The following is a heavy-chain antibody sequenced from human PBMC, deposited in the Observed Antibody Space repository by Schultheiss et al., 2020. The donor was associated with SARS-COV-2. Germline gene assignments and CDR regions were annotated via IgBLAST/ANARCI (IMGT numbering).Heavy chain of an antibody. V-gene: IGHV3-48*03. J-gene: IGHJ6*02. CDR2: ISSSGSTI. D-gene: IGHD3-10*01. CDR1: GFTFGDYA. Sequence: GGSLRLSCTASGFTFGDYAMSWFRQAPGKGLEWVSYISSSGSTIYYADSVKGRFTISRDNAKNSLYLQMNSLRAEDSAVYYCARAAYGLGSSIYYGLDVWGQGTTVTVSS. CDR3: ARAAYGLGSSIYYGLDV.